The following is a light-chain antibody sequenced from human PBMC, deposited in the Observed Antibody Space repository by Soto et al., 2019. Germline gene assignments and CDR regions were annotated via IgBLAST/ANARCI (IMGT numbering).Light chain of an antibody. V-gene: IGLV2-23*01. CDR2: QGG. CDR3: PSYAGSSTLFV. J-gene: IGLJ1*01. Sequence: QSALTQPASVSGSPGHSITISCNGTSSDVGSYNLVSWYQQHPGKVPKLIIYQGGQRPSGVSSRFSGSESGNTASLTISGLQAEDEAEYFCPSYAGSSTLFVFGTGTKVTVL. CDR1: SSDVGSYNL.